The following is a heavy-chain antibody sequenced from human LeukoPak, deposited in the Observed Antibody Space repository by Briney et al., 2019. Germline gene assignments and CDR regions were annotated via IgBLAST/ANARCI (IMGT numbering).Heavy chain of an antibody. CDR2: ISSSTTYM. Sequence: PGGSLRLSCAASGFTFSSYSMNWVRQAPGKGLEWVSSISSSTTYMYYADSLKGRFTISRDKAKNSLYLQMNSLRAEDTAVYYCARDREVVTPYYFDYWGQGTLVTVSS. J-gene: IGHJ4*02. D-gene: IGHD4-23*01. CDR1: GFTFSSYS. V-gene: IGHV3-21*01. CDR3: ARDREVVTPYYFDY.